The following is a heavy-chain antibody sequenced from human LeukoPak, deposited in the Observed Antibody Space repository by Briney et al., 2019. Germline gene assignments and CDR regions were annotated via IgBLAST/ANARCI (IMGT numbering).Heavy chain of an antibody. D-gene: IGHD2-15*01. CDR3: ARLVVVAATTGWFDP. CDR1: GGSISSGDYY. V-gene: IGHV4-30-4*01. CDR2: IYYSGST. J-gene: IGHJ5*02. Sequence: SQTLSLTCTVSGGSISSGDYYWSWIRQPPGKGLEWIGYIYYSGSTYYNPSLKSRVTISVDTSKNQFSLKLSSVTAADTAVYYCARLVVVAATTGWFDPWGQGTLVIVSS.